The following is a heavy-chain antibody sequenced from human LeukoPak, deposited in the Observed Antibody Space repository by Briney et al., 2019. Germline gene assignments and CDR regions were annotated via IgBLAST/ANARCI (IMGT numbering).Heavy chain of an antibody. CDR3: ARARITFGGVIVLDY. CDR2: IYHSGST. V-gene: IGHV4-4*02. J-gene: IGHJ4*02. Sequence: SGTLSLTCAVSGGSISSSNWWSWVRQPPGKGLEWIGEIYHSGSTNYNPSLKSRVTISVDKSKNQFSLKLSSVTAADTAVYYCARARITFGGVIVLDYWGQGTLVTVSS. CDR1: GGSISSSNW. D-gene: IGHD3-16*02.